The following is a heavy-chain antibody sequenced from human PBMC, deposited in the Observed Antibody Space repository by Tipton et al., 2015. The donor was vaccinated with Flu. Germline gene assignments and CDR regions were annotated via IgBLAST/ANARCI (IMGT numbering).Heavy chain of an antibody. V-gene: IGHV3-48*03. Sequence: GSLRLSCSVSGFTFSGYEMNWVRQAPGKGLEWISYVSSGGNTIFYAGSVKGRFTISRDDPKNSLYLQMNSLRVEDTGVYYCARDLGGAGYSSRWLDHWGQGTRDTVSS. CDR1: GFTFSGYE. CDR3: ARDLGGAGYSSRWLDH. D-gene: IGHD6-19*01. J-gene: IGHJ5*02. CDR2: VSSGGNTI.